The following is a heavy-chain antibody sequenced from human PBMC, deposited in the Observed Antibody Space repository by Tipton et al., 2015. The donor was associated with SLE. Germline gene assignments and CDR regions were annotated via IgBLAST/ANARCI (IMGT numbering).Heavy chain of an antibody. V-gene: IGHV4-61*01. J-gene: IGHJ4*02. CDR2: IYYSGDT. D-gene: IGHD5-18*01. CDR3: ARGARGNSYGSDEDFDY. Sequence: TLSLTCTVSGGSISSGSHYWGWIRQSPGKGLEWIGSIYYSGDTHYNPSLNSRVTMSADTSKNQFSLRLSSVTTADTAVYYCARGARGNSYGSDEDFDYWGQGTLVTVSS. CDR1: GGSISSGSHY.